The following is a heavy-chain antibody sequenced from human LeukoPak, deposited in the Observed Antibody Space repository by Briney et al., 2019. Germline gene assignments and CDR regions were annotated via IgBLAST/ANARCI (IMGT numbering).Heavy chain of an antibody. CDR3: ARGGGCRSTSCDFDH. Sequence: SETLSLTCTVSGASISSLYWNWIRQPPGKGLVWIGYISHSGSSTYNPSLNSRVTISIDTSKNQFSLKLSSVTAADTAVYYCARGGGCRSTSCDFDHWGQGTLVTVSS. D-gene: IGHD2-2*01. CDR1: GASISSLY. J-gene: IGHJ4*02. V-gene: IGHV4-59*11. CDR2: ISHSGSS.